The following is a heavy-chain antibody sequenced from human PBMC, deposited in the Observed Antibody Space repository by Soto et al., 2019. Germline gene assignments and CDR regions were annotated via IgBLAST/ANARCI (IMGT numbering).Heavy chain of an antibody. CDR1: GYTFTSYY. J-gene: IGHJ4*02. V-gene: IGHV1-46*04. CDR3: SCGAAAGYFDY. CDR2: INPSGGST. Sequence: QVQLVQSGAEVKKPGASVKVSCKASGYTFTSYYMHWVRQAPGQGLEWMGIINPSGGSTSYAQKLQGRVTMTRDTSTSTVYMELSSLRSEDTAVYYCSCGAAAGYFDYWGQGTLVTVSS. D-gene: IGHD6-13*01.